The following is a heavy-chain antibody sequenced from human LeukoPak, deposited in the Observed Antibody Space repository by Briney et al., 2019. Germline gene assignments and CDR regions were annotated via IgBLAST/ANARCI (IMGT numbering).Heavy chain of an antibody. CDR3: TRGRRPNIAAAGNAFDI. CDR1: GFTFGDYA. CDR2: IRSKAYGGAA. D-gene: IGHD6-13*01. V-gene: IGHV3-49*04. Sequence: GGSLRLSCTGSGFTFGDYAMNWVRQAPGKGLEWVGLIRSKAYGGAAEYAASVKGRFAISRDDSKSIVYLQMNSLKTEDTAVYYCTRGRRPNIAAAGNAFDIWGQGTMVTVSS. J-gene: IGHJ3*02.